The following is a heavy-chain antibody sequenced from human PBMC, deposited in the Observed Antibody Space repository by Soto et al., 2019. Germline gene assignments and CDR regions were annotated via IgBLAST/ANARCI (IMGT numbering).Heavy chain of an antibody. J-gene: IGHJ4*02. CDR2: INTDGSST. V-gene: IGHV3-74*01. D-gene: IGHD3-10*01. Sequence: EVQLVESGGGLVHPGGSLRLPCAASGFTFSNYWMHWVRQLPGKGLEWIARINTDGSSTGYAASVRGRFTIFRDNAKSMLYVQMNSLRAEDTAVYYCAKDVYYGASDFWGQGALVNVSS. CDR1: GFTFSNYW. CDR3: AKDVYYGASDF.